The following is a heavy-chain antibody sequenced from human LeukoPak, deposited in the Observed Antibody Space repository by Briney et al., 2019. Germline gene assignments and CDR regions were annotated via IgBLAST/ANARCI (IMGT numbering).Heavy chain of an antibody. V-gene: IGHV3-33*01. D-gene: IGHD4-17*01. J-gene: IGHJ4*02. CDR1: GFTFSSYG. CDR2: IWYDGSNK. Sequence: GGSLRLSCAASGFTFSSYGMHWVRQAPGKGLEWVAVIWYDGSNKYYADSVKGRFTISRDNSKNTLYLQMNSLRAEDTAVYYCARADYGDYEVYWGQGTLVTVSS. CDR3: ARADYGDYEVY.